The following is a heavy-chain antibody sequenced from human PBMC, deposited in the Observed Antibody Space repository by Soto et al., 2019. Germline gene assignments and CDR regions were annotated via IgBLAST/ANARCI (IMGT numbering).Heavy chain of an antibody. CDR3: ARSPHYYGSGRLNYGMDV. J-gene: IGHJ6*02. V-gene: IGHV1-69*13. CDR2: IIPIFGTA. Sequence: ASVKVSCKASGGTFSSYAISWVRQAPGQGLGWMGGIIPIFGTANYAQKFQGRVTITADESTSTAYMELSSLRSEDTAVYYCARSPHYYGSGRLNYGMDVWGQGTTVTVS. D-gene: IGHD3-10*01. CDR1: GGTFSSYA.